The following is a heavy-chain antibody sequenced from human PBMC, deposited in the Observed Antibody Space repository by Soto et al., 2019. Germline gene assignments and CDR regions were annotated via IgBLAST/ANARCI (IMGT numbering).Heavy chain of an antibody. J-gene: IGHJ4*02. Sequence: KQSQTLSLTCAVYGGSFSGYYWSWIRQPPGKGLEWIGEINHSGSTNYNPSLKSRVTISVDTSKNQFSLKLSSVTAADTAVYYCARGMVSGITMVRGVAYYFDYWGQGTLVTVSS. CDR3: ARGMVSGITMVRGVAYYFDY. V-gene: IGHV4-34*01. CDR2: INHSGST. CDR1: GGSFSGYY. D-gene: IGHD3-10*01.